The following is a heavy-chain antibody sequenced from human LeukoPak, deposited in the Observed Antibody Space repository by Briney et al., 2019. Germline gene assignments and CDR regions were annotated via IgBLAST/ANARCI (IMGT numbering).Heavy chain of an antibody. CDR1: GFIFSTYG. Sequence: GGSLRLSCAASGFIFSTYGMHWVRQAPGKGLEWVAFIRSDGSDKSYAGSVKGRFTISRDNSKNTLYLQMNTLRAEDTAVYYCAKTGSTVTTLNWFDPWGQGTLVTVSS. D-gene: IGHD4-17*01. J-gene: IGHJ5*02. CDR3: AKTGSTVTTLNWFDP. V-gene: IGHV3-30*02. CDR2: IRSDGSDK.